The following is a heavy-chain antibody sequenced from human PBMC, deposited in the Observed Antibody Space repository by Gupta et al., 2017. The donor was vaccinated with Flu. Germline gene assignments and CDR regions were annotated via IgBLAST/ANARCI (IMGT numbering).Heavy chain of an antibody. CDR3: ARDRTGGDAFDI. V-gene: IGHV3-11*05. D-gene: IGHD3-10*01. CDR1: GFTFSDYY. CDR2: ISSSSSYT. Sequence: QVQLVESGGGLVKPGGYLRLSCAASGFTFSDYYMSWIRQAPGKGLEWVSYISSSSSYTNYADSVKGRFTISRDNAKNSLYLQMNSLRAEDTAVYYCARDRTGGDAFDIWGQGTMVTVSS. J-gene: IGHJ3*02.